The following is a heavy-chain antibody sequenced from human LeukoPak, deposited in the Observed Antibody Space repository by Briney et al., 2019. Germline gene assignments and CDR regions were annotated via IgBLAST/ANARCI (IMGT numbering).Heavy chain of an antibody. J-gene: IGHJ4*02. V-gene: IGHV3-23*01. CDR1: GFTFSSYG. CDR3: AKDRGYSSSWYNGY. CDR2: ISGSGGST. Sequence: GGSLRLSCAASGFTFSSYGMHWVRQAPGKGLEWVSAISGSGGSTYYADSVKGRFTISRDNSKNTLYLQMNSLRAEDTAVYYCAKDRGYSSSWYNGYWGQGTLVTVSS. D-gene: IGHD6-13*01.